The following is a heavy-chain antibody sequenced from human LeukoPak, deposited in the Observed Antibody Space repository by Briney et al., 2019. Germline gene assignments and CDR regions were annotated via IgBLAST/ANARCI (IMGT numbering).Heavy chain of an antibody. CDR2: IVVGSGNT. D-gene: IGHD3-3*01. CDR3: AADHGRFLDPYYFDY. J-gene: IGHJ4*02. Sequence: ASVKVSCKASGFTSTSSAMQWVRQARGQRLEWIGWIVVGSGNTNYAQKFQERVTITRDMYTSTAYMELSSLRSEDTAVYYCAADHGRFLDPYYFDYWGQGTLVTVSS. CDR1: GFTSTSSA. V-gene: IGHV1-58*02.